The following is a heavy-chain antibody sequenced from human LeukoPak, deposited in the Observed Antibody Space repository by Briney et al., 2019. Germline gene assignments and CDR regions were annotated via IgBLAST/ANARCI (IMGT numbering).Heavy chain of an antibody. CDR3: ARVLELLLWFGELFHYYYYGMDV. Sequence: GGSLRLSCAASGFTFSSYSMNWVRQAPGKGLEWVSSISSSSSYIYYVDSVKGRFTISRDNAKNSLYLQMNSLRAEDTAVYYCARVLELLLWFGELFHYYYYGMDVWGQGTTVTVSS. V-gene: IGHV3-21*01. CDR2: ISSSSSYI. J-gene: IGHJ6*02. D-gene: IGHD3-10*01. CDR1: GFTFSSYS.